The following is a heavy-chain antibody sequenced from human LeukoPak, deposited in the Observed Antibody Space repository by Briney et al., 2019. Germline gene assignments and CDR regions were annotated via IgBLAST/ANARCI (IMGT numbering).Heavy chain of an antibody. CDR2: IYSGGST. CDR3: ARGPYGSATDY. J-gene: IGHJ4*02. D-gene: IGHD3-10*01. V-gene: IGHV3-53*01. Sequence: GGSLGLSCAASGFTVSSNYMIWVRQAPGKGLEWVSVIYSGGSTYYADSVKGRFTISRDNAKNTLYVQMNSLRAEDTAVYYCARGPYGSATDYWGQGTLVTVSS. CDR1: GFTVSSNY.